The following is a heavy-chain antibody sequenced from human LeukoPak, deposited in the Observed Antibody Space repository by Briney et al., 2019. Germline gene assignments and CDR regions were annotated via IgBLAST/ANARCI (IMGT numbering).Heavy chain of an antibody. V-gene: IGHV1-2*02. J-gene: IGHJ4*02. D-gene: IGHD3-22*01. Sequence: ASVKVSRKASGYTFTGYYMHWVRQAPAQGLGWMGWINPNSGGTNYAKKFHARVTMTRDTSISTAYMELSRLRSDDTAVYYCARDPGYYDRSGYYPGYWGQGTLVTVSS. CDR1: GYTFTGYY. CDR2: INPNSGGT. CDR3: ARDPGYYDRSGYYPGY.